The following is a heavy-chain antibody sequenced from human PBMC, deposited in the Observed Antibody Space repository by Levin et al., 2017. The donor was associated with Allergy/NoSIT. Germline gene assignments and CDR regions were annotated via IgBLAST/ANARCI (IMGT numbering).Heavy chain of an antibody. CDR2: INHSGST. CDR3: ARGPPTGGVRNRAQGGLNWYFDL. D-gene: IGHD2-8*02. J-gene: IGHJ2*01. Sequence: SETLSLTCAVYGGSFGGYYWSWIRQPPGKGLEWIGEINHSGSTNYNPSLKSRVTITVDTYKNQFSLKLSSVTAADTAVYYCARGPPTGGVRNRAQGGLNWYFDLWGRGTLVTVSS. CDR1: GGSFGGYY. V-gene: IGHV4-34*01.